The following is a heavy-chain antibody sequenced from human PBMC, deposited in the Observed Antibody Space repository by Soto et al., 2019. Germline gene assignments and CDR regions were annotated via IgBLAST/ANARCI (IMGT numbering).Heavy chain of an antibody. D-gene: IGHD3-9*01. CDR3: ARVTYYDILTGYPDWYFDL. CDR2: INHSGST. Sequence: SETLSLTCAVYGGSFSGYYWSWIRQPPGKGLEWIGEINHSGSTNYNPSLKSRVTMSVDTSKNQFSLKLSSVTAADTAVYYCARVTYYDILTGYPDWYFDLWGRGTLVT. J-gene: IGHJ2*01. V-gene: IGHV4-34*01. CDR1: GGSFSGYY.